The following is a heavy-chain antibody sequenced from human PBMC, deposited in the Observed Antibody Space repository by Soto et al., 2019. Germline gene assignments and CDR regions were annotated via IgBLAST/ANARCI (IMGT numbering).Heavy chain of an antibody. CDR1: GGSISSYY. CDR2: IHYSGST. V-gene: IGHV4-59*12. Sequence: SETLSLTCTVSGGSISSYYWSWIRQSPGKGLEWIGYIHYSGSTKSNPSLKSRVTISVDTSKNQFSLNLSSVTAADTAVYYCARVIKEQMSGRSGSYRYYMDVWGKGTTVTVSS. J-gene: IGHJ6*03. CDR3: ARVIKEQMSGRSGSYRYYMDV. D-gene: IGHD3-10*01.